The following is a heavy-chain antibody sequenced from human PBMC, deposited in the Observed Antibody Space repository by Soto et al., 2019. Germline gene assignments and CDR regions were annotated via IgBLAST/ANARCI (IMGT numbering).Heavy chain of an antibody. CDR3: AIDGEAYCFSTRCYGGMDV. D-gene: IGHD2-2*01. Sequence: QVQLVESGGGVVQPGRSLRLSCAGSGFTLSSYTMHWVRQAPGKGLEWVAVISYDGTNKYYADYVKGRFTISRDNSKNTLYLQMNSLRAEDTAVYYCAIDGEAYCFSTRCYGGMDVWGQGTTVTVSS. J-gene: IGHJ6*02. CDR1: GFTLSSYT. CDR2: ISYDGTNK. V-gene: IGHV3-30*04.